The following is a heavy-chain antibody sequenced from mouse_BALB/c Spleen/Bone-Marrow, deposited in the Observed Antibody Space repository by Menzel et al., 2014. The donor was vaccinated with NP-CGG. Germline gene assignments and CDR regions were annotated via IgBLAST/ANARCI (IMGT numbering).Heavy chain of an antibody. D-gene: IGHD2-14*01. CDR2: ISNGGGST. CDR3: ARQGYDVAMDY. Sequence: EVKLVESGGGLVQPGGSLKLSCATSGFTFSDYYMFWVRQTPEKRLEWVAYISNGGGSTYYPDTVKGRFTISRDNAKNTLYLQMSRLKSEGTAMYYCARQGYDVAMDYWGQGTSVAVSS. CDR1: GFTFSDYY. V-gene: IGHV5-12*02. J-gene: IGHJ4*01.